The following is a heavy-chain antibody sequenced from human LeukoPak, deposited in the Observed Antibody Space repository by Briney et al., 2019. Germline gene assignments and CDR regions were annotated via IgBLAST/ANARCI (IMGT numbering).Heavy chain of an antibody. CDR1: EFTFGDYA. D-gene: IGHD5-18*01. CDR2: ISGSGGST. Sequence: GGSLRLSCTASEFTFGDYAMSWVRQAPGKGLEWVSAISGSGGSTYYADSVKGRFTISRDNSKNTLYLQMNSLRAEDTAVYYCAKDGYSYGYRTFDYWGQGTLVTVSS. V-gene: IGHV3-23*01. J-gene: IGHJ4*02. CDR3: AKDGYSYGYRTFDY.